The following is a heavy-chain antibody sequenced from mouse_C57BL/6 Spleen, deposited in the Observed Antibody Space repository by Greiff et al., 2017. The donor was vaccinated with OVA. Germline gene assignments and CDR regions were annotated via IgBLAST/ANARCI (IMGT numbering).Heavy chain of an antibody. CDR3: ARSEYYAMDY. CDR2: IYPGDGDT. V-gene: IGHV1-80*01. CDR1: GYAFSSYW. Sequence: LQESGAELVKPGASVKISCKASGYAFSSYWMNWVKQRPGKGLEWIGQIYPGDGDTNYNGKFKGKATLTVDKSSSTAYMQLSCLTSEDSAVYFCARSEYYAMDYWGQGTSVTVSS. J-gene: IGHJ4*01.